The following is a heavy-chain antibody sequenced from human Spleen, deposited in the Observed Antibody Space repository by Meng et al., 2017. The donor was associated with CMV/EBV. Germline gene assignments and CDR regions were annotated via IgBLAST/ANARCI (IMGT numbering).Heavy chain of an antibody. Sequence: SVKVSCKASGGTFSSYAINWVRQAPGQGLEWMGGIIPILGIANYAQKFQGRVTITADKSTSTAYMELSSLRAEDTAVYYCAREDGCSSTSCYRGFYYYYYGMDVWGQGTTVTVSS. V-gene: IGHV1-69*10. CDR3: AREDGCSSTSCYRGFYYYYYGMDV. CDR2: IIPILGIA. D-gene: IGHD2-2*02. J-gene: IGHJ6*02. CDR1: GGTFSSYA.